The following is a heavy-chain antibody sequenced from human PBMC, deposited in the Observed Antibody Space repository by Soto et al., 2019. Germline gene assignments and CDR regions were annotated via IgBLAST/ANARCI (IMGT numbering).Heavy chain of an antibody. D-gene: IGHD4-17*01. V-gene: IGHV1-69*02. J-gene: IGHJ4*02. Sequence: QVQLVQSGAEVKKTGSSVKVSCKASGGTFSSYTISWVRQAPGQGLEWMGRIIPMFGIANYAQKFQGRVTITADKSTNTAYMELSSLRSEDTAVYYCARGYGDSHDYWGQGTLVTVSS. CDR3: ARGYGDSHDY. CDR2: IIPMFGIA. CDR1: GGTFSSYT.